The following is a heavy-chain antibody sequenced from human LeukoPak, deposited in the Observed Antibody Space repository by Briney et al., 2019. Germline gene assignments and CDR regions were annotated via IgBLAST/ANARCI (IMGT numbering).Heavy chain of an antibody. CDR1: VASIINYY. D-gene: IGHD3-10*01. V-gene: IGHV4-4*07. J-gene: IGHJ4*02. Sequence: SETLSLTCTVSVASIINYYWSWIRQPAGKALGWIGRVYTSWSPNYNPSRKSRDTMLVDLSKNQVSLKVSSVTAADTAVYYCTRTQYYGSGTWYFDDWGQGTLVTVSS. CDR2: VYTSWSP. CDR3: TRTQYYGSGTWYFDD.